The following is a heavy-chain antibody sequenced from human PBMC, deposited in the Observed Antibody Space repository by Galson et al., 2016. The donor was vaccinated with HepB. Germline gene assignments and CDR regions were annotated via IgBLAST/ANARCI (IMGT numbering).Heavy chain of an antibody. Sequence: QSGAEVTKPGESLKISCKGSGYSFSNYWIVWVRQMPGKGLEWMGSIFPDDSDSKYRPSSAGHVTTSADKSIYTVYLQWTSLRASATAMYSCARLGFDLSTGSPPGWFDPWGQGTLVTVSS. CDR3: ARLGFDLSTGSPPGWFDP. CDR1: GYSFSNYW. D-gene: IGHD3-9*01. CDR2: IFPDDSDS. V-gene: IGHV5-51*01. J-gene: IGHJ5*02.